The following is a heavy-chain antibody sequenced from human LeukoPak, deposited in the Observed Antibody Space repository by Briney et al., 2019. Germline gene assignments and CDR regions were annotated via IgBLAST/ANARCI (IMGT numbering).Heavy chain of an antibody. CDR2: VYHTGSS. CDR1: GGSISSTNW. D-gene: IGHD6-19*01. V-gene: IGHV4-4*02. J-gene: IGHJ5*02. Sequence: SETLSLTCAVSGGSISSTNWWTWVRQPPGEGLEWIGEVYHTGSSNYNPSLKSRVTISVDKSKSQFSLNLSSVTAADTAVYYCARGGTTVAGTFWFDPWGQGTLVTVSS. CDR3: ARGGTTVAGTFWFDP.